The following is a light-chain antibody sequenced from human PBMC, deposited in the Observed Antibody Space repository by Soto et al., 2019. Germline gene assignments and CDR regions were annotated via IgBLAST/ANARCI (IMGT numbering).Light chain of an antibody. J-gene: IGKJ1*01. CDR2: KAS. CDR3: QQYNDKWT. CDR1: QSISSW. Sequence: DIQMTQSPSTLSASVGDRVTITCRASQSISSWLVWYQQKPGKAPNLLIYKASSLQSGVPSRFSGSGSGTEFTLTISSLQPDDCGTYYCQQYNDKWTFGQGTKVDIK. V-gene: IGKV1-5*03.